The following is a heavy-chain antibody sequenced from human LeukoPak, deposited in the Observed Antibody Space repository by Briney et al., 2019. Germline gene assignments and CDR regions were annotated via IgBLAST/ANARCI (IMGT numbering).Heavy chain of an antibody. D-gene: IGHD1-26*01. CDR3: ARHGSSGTYGL. CDR2: IDPADSYT. V-gene: IGHV5-10-1*01. J-gene: IGHJ4*02. CDR1: GYTFTSYS. Sequence: KPGESLKISCKGSGYTFTSYSIAWVRQMPGKGLEWMGRIDPADSYTKYSPSFQSHVTISADKSTSTAYLQWSSLKASDTAMYYCARHGSSGTYGLWGQGTLVTVSA.